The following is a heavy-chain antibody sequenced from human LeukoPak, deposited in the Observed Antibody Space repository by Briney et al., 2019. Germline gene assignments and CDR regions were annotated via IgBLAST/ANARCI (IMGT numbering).Heavy chain of an antibody. CDR3: AELGISMIGGV. J-gene: IGHJ6*04. CDR1: GFTFISYS. CDR2: ISSSGSTI. Sequence: GGSLRLSCAASGFTFISYSMNWVRQAPGKGLEWVSYISSSGSTIYYADSVKGRFTISRDNAKNSLYLQMNSLRAEDTAVYYCAELGISMIGGVWGKGTTVTISS. D-gene: IGHD3-10*02. V-gene: IGHV3-48*04.